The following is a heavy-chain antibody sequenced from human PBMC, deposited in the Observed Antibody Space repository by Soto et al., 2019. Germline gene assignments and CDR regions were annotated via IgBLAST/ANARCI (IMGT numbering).Heavy chain of an antibody. V-gene: IGHV1-58*01. CDR2: LVVGTGNT. CDR3: ATGAYCSGGSCSDYYYYYYGMDL. D-gene: IGHD2-15*01. CDR1: GFTFRSSA. Sequence: QMQLVQSGPEVKKPGTSVKVSCKTSGFTFRSSAVQWVRQARGQRLEWIGWLVVGTGNTNYAQKFQQRVTISSDRATNTVSMELSSLTSEDTAVYYCATGAYCSGGSCSDYYYYYYGMDLWGQGTRVTVSS. J-gene: IGHJ6*02.